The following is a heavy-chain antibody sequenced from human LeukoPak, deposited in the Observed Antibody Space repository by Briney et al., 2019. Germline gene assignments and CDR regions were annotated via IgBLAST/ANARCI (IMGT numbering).Heavy chain of an antibody. J-gene: IGHJ4*02. CDR3: ARRVGGTPDY. V-gene: IGHV3-23*02. CDR1: VFLFSLYH. Sequence: GGSLRLSCAASVFLFSLYHMTWVRQAPGKGLEWVSYIGSCGYSTHYGHSVKPRFTIPRQISKHALYLKMNSLSGEHTAVYYCARRVGGTPDYWGRGTLVTVSS. CDR2: IGSCGYST. D-gene: IGHD1-26*01.